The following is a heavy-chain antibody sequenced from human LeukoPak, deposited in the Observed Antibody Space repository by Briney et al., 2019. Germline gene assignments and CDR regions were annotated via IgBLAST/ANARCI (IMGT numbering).Heavy chain of an antibody. J-gene: IGHJ4*02. Sequence: GGSLRLSCAASGFPFSSYSMNWVRQAPGKGLEWVSSISSSSTYIYYADSVKGRFTISRDDVENSLYLQMDSLRVEDTATYSSASLLDGDFDYWGQGTLVTVSS. CDR3: ASLLDGDFDY. D-gene: IGHD4-17*01. V-gene: IGHV3-21*01. CDR2: ISSSSTYI. CDR1: GFPFSSYS.